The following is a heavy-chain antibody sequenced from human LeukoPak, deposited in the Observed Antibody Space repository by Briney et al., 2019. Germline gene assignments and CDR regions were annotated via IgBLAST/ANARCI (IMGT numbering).Heavy chain of an antibody. CDR1: GFTFSSYG. CDR2: IRYDGSNK. Sequence: GGSLRLSCAASGFTFSSYGMHWVRQAPGKGLEWVAFIRYDGSNKYYADSVKGRFTISRDNSKNTLCLQMNSLRAEDTAVYYCAKDYGSWPYYYYYMDVWGKGTTVTVSS. CDR3: AKDYGSWPYYYYYMDV. V-gene: IGHV3-30*02. D-gene: IGHD6-13*01. J-gene: IGHJ6*03.